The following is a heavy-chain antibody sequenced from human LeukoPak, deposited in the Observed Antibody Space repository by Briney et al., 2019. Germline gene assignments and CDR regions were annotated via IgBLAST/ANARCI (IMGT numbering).Heavy chain of an antibody. Sequence: GGSLRLSCSPSGFTFSDYDMNWIRQAPGKGLEWVSYIRNSGTTIYDADSVKGRFTTSRDNAKNSLYLQMNSLRAEDTAVYYCAREGRGYYGDFDYWGQGTLVTVSS. V-gene: IGHV3-11*01. CDR1: GFTFSDYD. CDR3: AREGRGYYGDFDY. CDR2: IRNSGTTI. D-gene: IGHD3-22*01. J-gene: IGHJ4*02.